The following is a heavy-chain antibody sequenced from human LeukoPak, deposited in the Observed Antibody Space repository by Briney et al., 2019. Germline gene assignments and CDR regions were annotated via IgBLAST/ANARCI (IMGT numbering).Heavy chain of an antibody. Sequence: ASVKVSCKASGYTFTSYYMHWVRQAPGQGLEWMGIINPSGGSTSYAQKFQGRVTMTRDMSTSTVYMELSSLRSEDTTVYYCARAPEYSSSGSSFDYWGQGTLVTVSS. D-gene: IGHD6-6*01. J-gene: IGHJ4*02. CDR1: GYTFTSYY. V-gene: IGHV1-46*01. CDR3: ARAPEYSSSGSSFDY. CDR2: INPSGGST.